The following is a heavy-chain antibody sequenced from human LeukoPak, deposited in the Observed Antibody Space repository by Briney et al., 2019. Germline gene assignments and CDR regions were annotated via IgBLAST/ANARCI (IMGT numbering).Heavy chain of an antibody. V-gene: IGHV4-59*01. CDR3: ARGTMMVGP. J-gene: IGHJ5*02. CDR2: IYYSGST. D-gene: IGHD3-22*01. Sequence: SETLSLTCTVSGGSISNYYWSWIRQPPGKGLEWIGFIYYSGSTTYNPSLKSRATISVDTSKNQFSLKLSSVTASDTAVYYCARGTMMVGPWGQGTLVTVSS. CDR1: GGSISNYY.